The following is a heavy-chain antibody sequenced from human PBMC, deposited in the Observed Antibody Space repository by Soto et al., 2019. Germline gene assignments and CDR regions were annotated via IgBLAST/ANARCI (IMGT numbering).Heavy chain of an antibody. D-gene: IGHD2-2*01. V-gene: IGHV4-39*07. CDR3: ASTKVGGDGMDV. CDR1: GGSISSSSYY. Sequence: PSETLSLTCTVSGGSISSSSYYWGWIRQPPGKGLEWIGSIYYSGSTYYNPSLKSRVTISVDKSKNQFSLKLSSVTAADTAVYYCASTKVGGDGMDVWGQGTTVTVSS. J-gene: IGHJ6*02. CDR2: IYYSGST.